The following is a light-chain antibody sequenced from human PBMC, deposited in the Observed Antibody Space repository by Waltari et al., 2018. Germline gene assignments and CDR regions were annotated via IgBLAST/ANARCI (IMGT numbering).Light chain of an antibody. V-gene: IGLV2-14*01. CDR2: EVS. CDR3: SSYTTSSTLL. J-gene: IGLJ3*02. CDR1: SSDVGGYNY. Sequence: QPASVSGSPGQSITISCTGTSSDVGGYNYVSWYQQHPGKAPKLMIYEVSNRPSGVSNRFSGSRSGNTASLTISGLQTEDEADYYCSSYTTSSTLLFGGGTKLTVL.